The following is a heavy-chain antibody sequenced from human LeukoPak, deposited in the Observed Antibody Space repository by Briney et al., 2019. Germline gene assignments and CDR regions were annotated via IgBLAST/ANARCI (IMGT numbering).Heavy chain of an antibody. D-gene: IGHD2-2*01. V-gene: IGHV1-3*01. Sequence: ASVKVSCKASGCTFTSYAMHWVRQAPGQRLEWMGWINAGNGNTKYSQKFQGRVTITRDTSASTAYMELSSLRSEGTAVYYCARDLGYCSSTSCYEGYWFDPWGQGTLVTVSS. CDR3: ARDLGYCSSTSCYEGYWFDP. CDR2: INAGNGNT. CDR1: GCTFTSYA. J-gene: IGHJ5*02.